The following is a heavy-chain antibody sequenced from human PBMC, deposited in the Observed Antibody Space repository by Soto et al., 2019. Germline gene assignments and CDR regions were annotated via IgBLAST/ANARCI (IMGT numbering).Heavy chain of an antibody. CDR3: AHKGGRGAGMDV. Sequence: QITLKESGPTLVKPTQTLTLTCTFSGFSLSSSGVGVGWIRQPPGKAPEWLALIYWDEDKRYSPSLKTRLTITKDRSTNEVVRTMTNMDPVDTGTYYCAHKGGRGAGMDVWGQGTTVTVSS. CDR1: GFSLSSSGVG. CDR2: IYWDEDK. J-gene: IGHJ6*02. V-gene: IGHV2-5*02. D-gene: IGHD2-15*01.